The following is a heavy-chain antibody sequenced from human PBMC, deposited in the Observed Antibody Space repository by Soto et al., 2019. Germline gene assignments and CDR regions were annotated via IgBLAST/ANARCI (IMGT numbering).Heavy chain of an antibody. J-gene: IGHJ4*02. D-gene: IGHD1-26*01. CDR2: IYYSGST. V-gene: IGHV4-31*03. CDR3: ARASYSGYFDY. Sequence: SETLSLTCTVSGGSISSGGYYWSWIRQHPGKGLEWIGYIYYSGSTYYNPSLKSRVTISVDTSKNQFSLKLSSVTAAHTAVYYCARASYSGYFDYWGQGTLVTVSS. CDR1: GGSISSGGYY.